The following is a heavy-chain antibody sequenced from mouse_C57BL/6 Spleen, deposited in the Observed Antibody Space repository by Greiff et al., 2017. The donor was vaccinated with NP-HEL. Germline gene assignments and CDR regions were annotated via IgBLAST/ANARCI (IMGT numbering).Heavy chain of an antibody. D-gene: IGHD2-1*01. CDR3: ARRAYGNTYAMDY. V-gene: IGHV1-59*01. Sequence: QVQLQQPGAELVRPGTSVKLSCKASGYTFTSYWMHWVKQRPGQGLEWIGVIDPSDSYTNYNQKFKGKATLTVDTSSSTAYMQLSSLTSEDSAVYYCARRAYGNTYAMDYWGQGTSVTVSS. CDR2: IDPSDSYT. CDR1: GYTFTSYW. J-gene: IGHJ4*01.